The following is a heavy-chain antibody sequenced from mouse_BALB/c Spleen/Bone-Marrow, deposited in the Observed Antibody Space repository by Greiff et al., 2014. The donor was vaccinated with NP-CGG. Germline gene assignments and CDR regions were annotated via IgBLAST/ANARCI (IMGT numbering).Heavy chain of an antibody. Sequence: EVQVVESGGGLVQPGGSRKLSCAASGFTFSSSGMHWVRQAPEKGLEWVAYISNGSSTIYYADTVKGRFTISRDNPKNTLFLQMTSLRSEDTAMYYCARKGAMITHYYAMDYWGQGTSVTVSS. CDR3: ARKGAMITHYYAMDY. J-gene: IGHJ4*01. CDR2: ISNGSSTI. D-gene: IGHD2-4*01. V-gene: IGHV5-17*02. CDR1: GFTFSSSG.